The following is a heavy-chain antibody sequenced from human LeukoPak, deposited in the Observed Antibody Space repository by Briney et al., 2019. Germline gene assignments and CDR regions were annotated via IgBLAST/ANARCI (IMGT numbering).Heavy chain of an antibody. V-gene: IGHV2-5*01. CDR2: IYWHGDQ. D-gene: IGHD6-13*01. J-gene: IGHJ4*02. CDR3: IHQHNLAAADT. CDR1: GFSLSSSGVG. Sequence: SGPTLVNPTRTLTLTCTFSGFSLSSSGVGVGWIRQPPGKALEWLALIYWHGDQRYSPSLQTRLTIARDTSKNQVVLTLTNVDPVDTATYYCIHQHNLAAADTWGQGILVTVSS.